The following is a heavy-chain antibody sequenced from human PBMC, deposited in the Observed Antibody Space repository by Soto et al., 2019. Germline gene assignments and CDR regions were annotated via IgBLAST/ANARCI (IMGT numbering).Heavy chain of an antibody. Sequence: SETLSLTCTVSGGSISSSSFYWGWIRQPPGKGLESIATIHYSGSTYYNPSLKSRVNISVDTSKNQCSLKVTSVTAADTDVYYCARQSTGDSVEVDYWGQGTLVTVSS. CDR3: ARQSTGDSVEVDY. V-gene: IGHV4-39*01. J-gene: IGHJ4*02. CDR2: IHYSGST. D-gene: IGHD5-18*01. CDR1: GGSISSSSFY.